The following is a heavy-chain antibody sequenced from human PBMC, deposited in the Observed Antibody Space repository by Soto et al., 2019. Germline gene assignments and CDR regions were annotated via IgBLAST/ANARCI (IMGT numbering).Heavy chain of an antibody. V-gene: IGHV1-69*02. D-gene: IGHD2-21*01. J-gene: IGHJ6*02. Sequence: QAQLVQSGAEVKKPGSSVRLSCSTSAGSFSSYTLSWVRQAPGQGLEWMGRIIPVLTITDYAQKFRGRIAITTGKKSNTTYMELISLRPDENAVYYCERSRYCGESCAKNYYFGMDVWGQGTTGTVSS. CDR1: AGSFSSYT. CDR2: IIPVLTIT. CDR3: ERSRYCGESCAKNYYFGMDV.